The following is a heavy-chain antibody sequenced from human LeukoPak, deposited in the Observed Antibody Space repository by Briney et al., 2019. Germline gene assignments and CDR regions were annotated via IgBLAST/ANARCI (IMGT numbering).Heavy chain of an antibody. D-gene: IGHD3-22*01. CDR1: GGSFSGYY. J-gene: IGHJ4*02. Sequence: SETLSLTCAVYGGSFSGYYWSWIRQPPGKGLEWIGEINHSGSTNYNPSLKSRVTISVDTSKNQFSLKLSSVTAADTAVYYCARTYYYDSSGYYYPGVYYFDYWGQGTLVTVSS. CDR3: ARTYYYDSSGYYYPGVYYFDY. V-gene: IGHV4-34*01. CDR2: INHSGST.